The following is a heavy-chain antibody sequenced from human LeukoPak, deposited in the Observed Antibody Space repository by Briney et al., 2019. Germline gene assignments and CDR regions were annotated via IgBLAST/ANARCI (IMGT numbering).Heavy chain of an antibody. CDR2: INHSGST. V-gene: IGHV4-34*01. CDR1: GGSFSGYY. Sequence: PSETLSLTCAVYGGSFSGYYWSWIRQPPGKGLEWIGEINHSGSTNYNPSLKSRVTISVDTSKNQFSLKLSPVTAADTAVYYCARGGSSWYGPYFQHWGQGTLVTVSS. J-gene: IGHJ1*01. CDR3: ARGGSSWYGPYFQH. D-gene: IGHD6-13*01.